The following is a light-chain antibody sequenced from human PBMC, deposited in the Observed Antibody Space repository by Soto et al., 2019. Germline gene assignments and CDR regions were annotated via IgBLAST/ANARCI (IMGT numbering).Light chain of an antibody. CDR2: EVS. V-gene: IGLV2-8*01. Sequence: QSALTQPPSASGSPGQSVTISCTGTRSDVGGYNYVSWYQQHPGKAPKLMIYEVSQRPSGVPDRFSGSKSGNTASLTVSGLQAEDEADYYCSSYAGRNSFVIFGGGTKLTVL. CDR1: RSDVGGYNY. CDR3: SSYAGRNSFVI. J-gene: IGLJ2*01.